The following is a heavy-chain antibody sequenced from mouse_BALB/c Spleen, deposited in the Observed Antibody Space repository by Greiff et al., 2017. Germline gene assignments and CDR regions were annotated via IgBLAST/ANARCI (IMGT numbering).Heavy chain of an antibody. D-gene: IGHD1-1*01. CDR1: GFTFSSYA. V-gene: IGHV5-9-4*01. J-gene: IGHJ4*01. CDR3: ARDRGDYYGSSYYYAMDY. CDR2: ISSGGSYT. Sequence: EVQRVESGGGLVKPGGSLKLSCAASGFTFSSYAMSWVRQSPEKRLEWVAEISSGGSYTYYPDTVTGRFTISRDNAKNTLYLEMSSLRSEDTAMYYCARDRGDYYGSSYYYAMDYWGQGTSVTVSS.